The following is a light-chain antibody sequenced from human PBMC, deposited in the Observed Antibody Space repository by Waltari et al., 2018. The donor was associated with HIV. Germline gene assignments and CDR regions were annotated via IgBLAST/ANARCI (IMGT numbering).Light chain of an antibody. J-gene: IGKJ1*01. CDR3: QYLGT. Sequence: IVLTQSPGTLSLSPGDRATLSCRASQSLSSTYLAWYQQKPGQAPRLLIFGVASRATGIPDRFSGFGSGTYFTLTISRLEPEDSAVYYCQYLGTFGQGTKVEIK. CDR1: QSLSSTY. V-gene: IGKV3-20*01. CDR2: GVA.